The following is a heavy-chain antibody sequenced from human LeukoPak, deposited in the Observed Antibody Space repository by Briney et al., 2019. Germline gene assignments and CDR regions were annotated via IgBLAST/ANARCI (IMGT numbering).Heavy chain of an antibody. CDR2: IYYSGST. Sequence: SETLSLTCTVSGGSLSSSSYYWGWIRQPPGKGLEWIGSIYYSGSTYYNPSLKSRVTISVDTSKNQFSLKLSSVTAADTAVYYCARADSHAAAGYGMDVWGQGTTVTVSS. D-gene: IGHD6-13*01. CDR1: GGSLSSSSYY. V-gene: IGHV4-39*07. J-gene: IGHJ6*02. CDR3: ARADSHAAAGYGMDV.